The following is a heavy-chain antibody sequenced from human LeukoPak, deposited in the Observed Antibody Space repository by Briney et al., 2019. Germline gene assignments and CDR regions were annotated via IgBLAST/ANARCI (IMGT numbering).Heavy chain of an antibody. V-gene: IGHV3-30*18. CDR2: ISYDGSNK. CDR1: GFTFSSYG. J-gene: IGHJ4*02. CDR3: AKEGYGDYGFDY. Sequence: GGSLRLSCAASGFTFSSYGMHWVRQAPGKGLEWVAVISYDGSNKYYADSVKGRFTISRDNSKNTLYLQMNSLRAEDTAVYYCAKEGYGDYGFDYWGQGTLVTVS. D-gene: IGHD4-17*01.